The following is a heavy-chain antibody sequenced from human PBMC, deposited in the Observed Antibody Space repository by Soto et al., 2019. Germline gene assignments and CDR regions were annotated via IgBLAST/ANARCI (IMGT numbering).Heavy chain of an antibody. D-gene: IGHD3-22*01. CDR1: GFTFSSYG. CDR2: ISYDGSNK. J-gene: IGHJ4*02. CDR3: APNYDSSGYPYYFDY. V-gene: IGHV3-30*03. Sequence: QVQLVESGGGVVQSGRSLRLSCAASGFTFSSYGMHWVRQAPGKGLEWVAVISYDGSNKYYADSVKGRFTISRDNSKNTLYLQMNSLRAEDTAVYYCAPNYDSSGYPYYFDYWGQGTLVTVSS.